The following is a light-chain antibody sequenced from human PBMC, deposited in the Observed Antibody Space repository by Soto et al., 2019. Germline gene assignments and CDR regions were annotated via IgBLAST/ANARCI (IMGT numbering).Light chain of an antibody. J-gene: IGKJ1*01. V-gene: IGKV3-20*01. CDR1: QGVSSNN. Sequence: EIVLTQSPGTLSLSPGERATLSCRASQGVSSNNLAWYQQKPGQAPRLLIYGASSRATGIPDRFSGSGSGTDFTLTISRLEPEDLAVYYCQQYGSSRTFGQGTKVDIK. CDR2: GAS. CDR3: QQYGSSRT.